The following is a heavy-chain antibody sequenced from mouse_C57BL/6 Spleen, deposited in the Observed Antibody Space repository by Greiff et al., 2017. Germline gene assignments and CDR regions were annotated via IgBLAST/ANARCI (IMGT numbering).Heavy chain of an antibody. V-gene: IGHV5-6*01. CDR2: INSGGSYT. D-gene: IGHD2-1*01. CDR3: ARGGGNSFAY. J-gene: IGHJ3*01. CDR1: GFTFSSYG. Sequence: EVQLVESGGDLVKPGGSLKLSCAASGFTFSSYGMSWVRQTPDKRLEWVATINSGGSYTYYPDSVKGRFTISRDNAKNTLYLQMSSLKSEDTAMYYCARGGGNSFAYWGQGTLVTVSA.